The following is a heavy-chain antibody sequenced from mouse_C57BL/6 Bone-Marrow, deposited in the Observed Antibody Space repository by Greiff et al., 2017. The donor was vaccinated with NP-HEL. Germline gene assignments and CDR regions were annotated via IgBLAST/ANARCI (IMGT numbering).Heavy chain of an antibody. CDR2: IDPSDSYD. V-gene: IGHV1-50*01. Sequence: QVQLQQPGAELVKPGASVKLSCKASGYTFTSYWMQWVKQRPGQGLEWIGEIDPSDSYDNYNQKFKGKATLTVDTSTSPACLQLSNLTSEDSAVYYCGLRSHWYFDVWGTGTTVTVSS. CDR3: GLRSHWYFDV. J-gene: IGHJ1*03. CDR1: GYTFTSYW. D-gene: IGHD1-1*01.